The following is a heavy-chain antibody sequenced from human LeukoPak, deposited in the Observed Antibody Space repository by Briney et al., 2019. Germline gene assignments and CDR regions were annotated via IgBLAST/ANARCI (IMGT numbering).Heavy chain of an antibody. CDR1: GYTFTSYG. Sequence: ASVKVSCKASGYTFTSYGISWVRQAPGQGLEWMGWISAYNGNTNYAQKLQGRVTMTTDTSTSTAYMEPRSLRSDDTAVYYCARGGDRGVIIQDAFDIWGQGTMVTVSS. CDR3: ARGGDRGVIIQDAFDI. CDR2: ISAYNGNT. D-gene: IGHD3-10*01. J-gene: IGHJ3*02. V-gene: IGHV1-18*01.